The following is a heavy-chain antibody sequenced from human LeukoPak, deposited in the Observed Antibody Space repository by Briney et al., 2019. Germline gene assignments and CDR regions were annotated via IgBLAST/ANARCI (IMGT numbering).Heavy chain of an antibody. J-gene: IGHJ6*02. Sequence: GGSLRLSCAASGFTFSTSWMHWVRQAPGKGLVWVSRINGDGSTTGYADSVKGRFTISRDNAKNSVYLQMKSLRAEDTAVYYCARVASNPPYYYYGMDVWGQGTTVTVSS. CDR2: INGDGSTT. CDR1: GFTFSTSW. V-gene: IGHV3-74*01. CDR3: ARVASNPPYYYYGMDV. D-gene: IGHD2-2*01.